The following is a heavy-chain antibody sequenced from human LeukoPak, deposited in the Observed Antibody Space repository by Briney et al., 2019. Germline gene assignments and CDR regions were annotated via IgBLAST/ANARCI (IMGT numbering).Heavy chain of an antibody. V-gene: IGHV3-30*18. CDR2: ISYDGSNK. CDR1: GFTFSSYG. J-gene: IGHJ5*02. D-gene: IGHD2-2*03. CDR3: AKISGDCSSSTCP. Sequence: PGGSLRLSCAASGFTFSSYGMHWVRQAPGKGLEWVAVISYDGSNKYYADSVKGRFTISRDNSKNTLYLQMNSLRAEDTAVYYCAKISGDCSSSTCPWGQGTLVTVSS.